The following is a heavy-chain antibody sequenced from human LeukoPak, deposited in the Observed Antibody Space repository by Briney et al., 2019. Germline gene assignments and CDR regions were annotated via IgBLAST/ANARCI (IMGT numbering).Heavy chain of an antibody. CDR3: ARDQYSYAHAAH. Sequence: PGGSLRLSCAASGFTFSSYGMHWVRQAPGKGLEWVAVISYDGSDKYYADSVKGRFTISRDNSKNTLHLQMNSLRAEDTAVYYCARDQYSYAHAAHWGQGTLVTVSS. CDR2: ISYDGSDK. V-gene: IGHV3-30*03. J-gene: IGHJ4*02. CDR1: GFTFSSYG. D-gene: IGHD5-18*01.